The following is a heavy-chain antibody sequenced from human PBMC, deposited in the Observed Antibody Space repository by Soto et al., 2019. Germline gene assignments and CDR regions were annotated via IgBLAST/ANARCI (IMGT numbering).Heavy chain of an antibody. CDR2: IYYSGST. V-gene: IGHV4-31*03. J-gene: IGHJ4*02. D-gene: IGHD3-16*01. CDR1: GGSISSGGYY. CDR3: ESFGGDPLAFGY. Sequence: PSETLSLTCTVSGGSISSGGYYWSWIRQHPGKGLEWIGYIYYSGSTYYNPSLKSRVTISVDTSKNQFSLKLSSVTAADTAVYYCESFGGDPLAFGYWGQGTRVTAPQ.